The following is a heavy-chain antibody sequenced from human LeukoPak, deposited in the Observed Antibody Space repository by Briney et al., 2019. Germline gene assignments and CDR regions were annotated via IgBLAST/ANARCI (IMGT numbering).Heavy chain of an antibody. CDR1: GYSISSGYY. V-gene: IGHV4-38-2*02. CDR2: INHSGST. D-gene: IGHD6-6*01. Sequence: PSETLSLTCTVSGYSISSGYYWGWIRQPPGKGLEWIGEINHSGSTNYNPSLKSRVTISVDTSKNQFSLKLSSVTAADTAVYYCARGVIAARLPYFDYWGQGTLVTVSS. CDR3: ARGVIAARLPYFDY. J-gene: IGHJ4*02.